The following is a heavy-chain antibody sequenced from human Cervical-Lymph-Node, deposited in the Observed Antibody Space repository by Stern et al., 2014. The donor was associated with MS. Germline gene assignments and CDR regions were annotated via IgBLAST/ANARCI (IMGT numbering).Heavy chain of an antibody. V-gene: IGHV3-7*01. CDR1: GFSLSSYW. CDR3: ARDCGSGSCYQTQYYYGVEV. D-gene: IGHD2-15*01. J-gene: IGHJ6*02. Sequence: EVQLVESGGGLVQPGGSLRLSCAGSGFSLSSYWMSWVRQAPGKGPELGATIKQDGSERYYVDSVKGRFTISRDNSKNSVFLQMNSLRVDDTSVYYCARDCGSGSCYQTQYYYGVEVWGQGTTVIVSS. CDR2: IKQDGSER.